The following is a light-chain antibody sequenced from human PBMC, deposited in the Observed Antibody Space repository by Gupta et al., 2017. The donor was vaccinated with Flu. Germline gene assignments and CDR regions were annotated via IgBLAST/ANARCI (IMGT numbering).Light chain of an antibody. CDR2: AAY. CDR3: LQHNNYPRT. Sequence: PSSLSASVGDRVTITCRASQGIRNYLGWYQQKPGKAPKRLIYAAYTLQDGVPSRFSGSGSGTEFTLTISSLEPEDFATYYCLQHNNYPRTFGQGTKVEIK. J-gene: IGKJ1*01. V-gene: IGKV1-17*01. CDR1: QGIRNY.